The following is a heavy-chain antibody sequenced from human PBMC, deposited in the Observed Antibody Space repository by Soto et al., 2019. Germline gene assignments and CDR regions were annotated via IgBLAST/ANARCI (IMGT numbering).Heavy chain of an antibody. Sequence: QLQLQESGPGLVKPSETLSLTCTVSCGSISSSSYYWGWIRRHPGKGLEWIGRIYYSGSTYYNPSLKSRVTIGVDTSKNQFSLKLSSVTAADTAVYYCARLPLWFGELLLDYWGKGNLGIVSA. CDR2: IYYSGST. V-gene: IGHV4-39*01. CDR3: ARLPLWFGELLLDY. D-gene: IGHD3-10*01. J-gene: IGHJ4*02. CDR1: CGSISSSSYY.